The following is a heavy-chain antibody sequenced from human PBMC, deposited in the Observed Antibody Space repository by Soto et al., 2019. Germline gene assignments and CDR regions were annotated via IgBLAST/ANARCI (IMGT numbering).Heavy chain of an antibody. CDR2: ISYDGGNE. J-gene: IGHJ4*02. CDR1: GFNFDVYA. V-gene: IGHV3-30-3*01. CDR3: ARDMASHSQFIFEY. D-gene: IGHD3-10*01. Sequence: QVQLVESGGGVVQPGRSLRLSCAASGFNFDVYAMHWVRQAPGKGLEWVAIISYDGGNEYYADSVKGRFTISRDNSRNTLSLQMNSLRAADTAVYYCARDMASHSQFIFEYWGQGALVTVSS.